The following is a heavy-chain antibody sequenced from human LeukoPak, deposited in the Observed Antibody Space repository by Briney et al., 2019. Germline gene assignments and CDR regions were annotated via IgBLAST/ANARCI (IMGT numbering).Heavy chain of an antibody. CDR1: GYTFTNYY. CDR3: AREADIAVAANYFDY. J-gene: IGHJ4*02. D-gene: IGHD2-15*01. CDR2: INPSGGGT. V-gene: IGHV1-46*01. Sequence: ASVKVSCKASGYTFTNYYIHWVRQAPGQGPEWMGIINPSGGGTTYAPKFQGRVTMTKDTSTSTVYMILNSLRSVDTALYYCAREADIAVAANYFDYWGQGTLVTVSS.